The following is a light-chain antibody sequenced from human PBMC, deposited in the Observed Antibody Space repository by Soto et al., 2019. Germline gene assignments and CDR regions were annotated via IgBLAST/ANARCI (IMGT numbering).Light chain of an antibody. CDR2: EGS. CDR3: CSSRV. Sequence: QSALTQPASVSGSPGQSITISCTGTSSDVGGYRLVSWYQQHPGRAPKLMIYEGSKRPSGVSNRFSGSKSGSTASLTISGLQAEDEADYYCCSSRVFGGGTQLTVL. J-gene: IGLJ2*01. CDR1: SSDVGGYRL. V-gene: IGLV2-23*01.